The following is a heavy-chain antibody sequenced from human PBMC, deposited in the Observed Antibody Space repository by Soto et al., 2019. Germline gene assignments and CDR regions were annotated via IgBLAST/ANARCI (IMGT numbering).Heavy chain of an antibody. CDR2: INSDGSST. CDR3: ARDPHYFYDSTGYYDY. CDR1: GFTCSSYW. J-gene: IGHJ4*02. Sequence: GGALRRSCAASGFTCSSYWMHWVRQAPGKGLVWVSRINSDGSSTSYADSVKGRFTLSRDNAKNTLYLQMNSLRAEDTAVYYCARDPHYFYDSTGYYDYWGQGTLVTVSS. V-gene: IGHV3-74*01. D-gene: IGHD3-22*01.